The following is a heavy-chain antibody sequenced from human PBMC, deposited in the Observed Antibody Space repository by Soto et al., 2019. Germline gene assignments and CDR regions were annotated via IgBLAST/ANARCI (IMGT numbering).Heavy chain of an antibody. Sequence: GASVKVSCKASGDTFTTYDINWVRQATGHGLEWMGWIKPNSGNIGYAQRFQGRVTMTRDTAIRTAYMEVSSLRSDDTAVYYCARGRASGSYYLLDYWGQGTLVTVSS. J-gene: IGHJ4*02. CDR3: ARGRASGSYYLLDY. CDR2: IKPNSGNI. V-gene: IGHV1-8*01. D-gene: IGHD3-10*01. CDR1: GDTFTTYD.